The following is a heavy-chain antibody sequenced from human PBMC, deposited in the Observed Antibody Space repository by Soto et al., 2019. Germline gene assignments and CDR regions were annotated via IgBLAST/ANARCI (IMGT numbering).Heavy chain of an antibody. D-gene: IGHD3-9*01. Sequence: SVKVSCKASGFTFTSSAVQWVRQARGQRPEWIGWIVVGSGNTNYAQKFQERVTITRDMSTSTAYMELSSLRSEDTAVYYCAAAYYDILTGYPWLPDAFDIWGQGPMVTVSS. CDR1: GFTFTSSA. CDR3: AAAYYDILTGYPWLPDAFDI. CDR2: IVVGSGNT. V-gene: IGHV1-58*01. J-gene: IGHJ3*02.